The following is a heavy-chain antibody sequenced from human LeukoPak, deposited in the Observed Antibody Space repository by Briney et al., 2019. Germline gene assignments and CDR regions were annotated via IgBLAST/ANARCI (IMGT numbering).Heavy chain of an antibody. V-gene: IGHV4-38-2*01. Sequence: SETLSLTCAVSGYSISSGYYRGWIRQPPGKGLERIGSIYHSGSTYYNPSLKSRVTISVDTSKNQFSLKLSSVTAADTAVYYCAGYDFWSGYYWDYWGQGTLVTVSS. J-gene: IGHJ4*02. CDR3: AGYDFWSGYYWDY. D-gene: IGHD3-3*01. CDR2: IYHSGST. CDR1: GYSISSGYY.